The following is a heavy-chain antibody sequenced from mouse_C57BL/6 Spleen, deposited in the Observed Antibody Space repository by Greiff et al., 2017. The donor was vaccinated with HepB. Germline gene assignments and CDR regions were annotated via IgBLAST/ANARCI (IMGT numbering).Heavy chain of an antibody. CDR3: ERHEGYDYDEGVYAMDY. J-gene: IGHJ4*01. V-gene: IGHV1-62-2*01. CDR1: GYTFTEYT. D-gene: IGHD2-4*01. Sequence: QVQLQQSGAELVKPGASVKLSCKASGYTFTEYTIHWVKQRSGQGLEWIGWFYPGSGSIKYNEKFKDKATLTADKSSRTVYMELSRLTSEDSAVYFCERHEGYDYDEGVYAMDYWGQGTSVTVSS. CDR2: FYPGSGSI.